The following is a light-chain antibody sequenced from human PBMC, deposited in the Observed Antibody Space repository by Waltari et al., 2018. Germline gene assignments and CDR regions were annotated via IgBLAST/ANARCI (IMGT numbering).Light chain of an antibody. V-gene: IGKV3-15*01. Sequence: EIVMTQSPASLSLSPGERASLPCRASQSVSTNLAWYQQIPGQAPRLLIYGASTRATGIPARFSGSGSGSEVTLTISSLQSEDFGVYYCQQYNDWPPWTVGQGTKVEIK. CDR3: QQYNDWPPWT. CDR2: GAS. CDR1: QSVSTN. J-gene: IGKJ1*01.